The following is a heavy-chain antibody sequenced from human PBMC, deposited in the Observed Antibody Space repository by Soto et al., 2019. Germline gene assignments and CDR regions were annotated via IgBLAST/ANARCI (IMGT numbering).Heavy chain of an antibody. Sequence: GASVKVSCKVSGYTLTELSMHWVRQAPGKGLEWMGGFDLEDGETIYAQKFQGRVTMTEDTSTDTAYMELSSLRSEDTAVYYCATAKDFWSGYYKGRYFDYWGQGTLVTVSS. D-gene: IGHD3-3*01. V-gene: IGHV1-24*01. CDR1: GYTLTELS. CDR3: ATAKDFWSGYYKGRYFDY. J-gene: IGHJ4*02. CDR2: FDLEDGET.